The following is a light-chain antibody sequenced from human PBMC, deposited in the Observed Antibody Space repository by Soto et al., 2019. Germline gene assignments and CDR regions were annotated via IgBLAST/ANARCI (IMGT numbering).Light chain of an antibody. V-gene: IGLV2-14*01. Sequence: QSVLTQPASVSGSPGQSITISCTGTSSDVGGYNHVSWYQQHPGKAPKLMIYEVSNRPSGVSSRFSASKSGNTASLTISGLQAEDEDYYCFCSYTGRSTHVFGTGTQLTVL. J-gene: IGLJ7*01. CDR2: EVS. CDR3: CSYTGRSTHV. CDR1: SSDVGGYNH.